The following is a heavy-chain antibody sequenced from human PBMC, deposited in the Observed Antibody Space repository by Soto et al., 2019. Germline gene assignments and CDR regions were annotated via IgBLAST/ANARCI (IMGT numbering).Heavy chain of an antibody. CDR2: IKPADSDT. CDR3: VRPGSTGYYYH. V-gene: IGHV5-51*01. J-gene: IGHJ5*02. CDR1: GYSFTIYW. Sequence: GESLKISCKGSGYSFTIYWIGWVRQMPGKGLAWMGIIKPADSDTRYSPSFQGQVTVSADKSISTAYLQRGSLTASDTAMYYCVRPGSTGYYYHWGRGTPGTVSS. D-gene: IGHD3-22*01.